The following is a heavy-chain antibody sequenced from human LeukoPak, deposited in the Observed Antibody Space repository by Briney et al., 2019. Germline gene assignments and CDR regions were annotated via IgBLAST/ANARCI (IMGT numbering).Heavy chain of an antibody. CDR2: INVVNGAI. CDR3: AKDQYSSGWHHFDY. J-gene: IGHJ4*02. V-gene: IGHV3-48*04. D-gene: IGHD6-19*01. Sequence: GGSLRLSCATSGFTLRYYQMNWVRQAPGKGLEWVSYINVVNGAIYYADSVKGRFTISRDNAKNFLYLHMNSLRAEDTGLYYCAKDQYSSGWHHFDYWGQGILVTVSS. CDR1: GFTLRYYQ.